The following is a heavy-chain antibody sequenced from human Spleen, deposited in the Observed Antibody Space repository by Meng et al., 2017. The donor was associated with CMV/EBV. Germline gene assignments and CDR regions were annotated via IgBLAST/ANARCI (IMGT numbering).Heavy chain of an antibody. CDR2: ISGSGSST. CDR1: GFTFSRYA. D-gene: IGHD3-10*01. J-gene: IGHJ4*02. CDR3: ARAEFVGGRWFGELSNPFDY. Sequence: GGSLRLSCAASGFTFSRYAMSWVRQAPGKGLEWVSGISGSGSSTYYADSVKGRFTISRDNSKNTLYLQMNSLRAEDTAVYYCARAEFVGGRWFGELSNPFDYWGQGTLVTVSS. V-gene: IGHV3-23*01.